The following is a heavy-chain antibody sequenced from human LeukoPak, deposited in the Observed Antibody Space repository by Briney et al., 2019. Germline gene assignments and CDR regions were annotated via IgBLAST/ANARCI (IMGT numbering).Heavy chain of an antibody. Sequence: GGSLRLSCAASGFTFSSYEMNWVRQAPGKGLEWVSYISSSGSTIYYADSVKGRFTISRDNAKNSLYLQMNSLRAEDTALYYCAKDRAYKLGMSFPFDYWGQGTLVTVSS. D-gene: IGHD7-27*01. J-gene: IGHJ4*02. CDR1: GFTFSSYE. CDR2: ISSSGSTI. V-gene: IGHV3-48*03. CDR3: AKDRAYKLGMSFPFDY.